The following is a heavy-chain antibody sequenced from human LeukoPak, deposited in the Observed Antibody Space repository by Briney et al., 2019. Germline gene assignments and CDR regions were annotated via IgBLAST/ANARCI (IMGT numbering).Heavy chain of an antibody. V-gene: IGHV4-34*01. CDR1: GGSFSGYY. J-gene: IGHJ4*02. CDR3: ATARSVSGYDLFDY. Sequence: PSETLSLTCAVYGGSFSGYYWSWIRQPPGKGLEWIGEINHSGSTNYNPSLKSRVTISVDTSKNQFSLKLSSLTAADTAVYYCATARSVSGYDLFDYWGQGTLVTVSS. D-gene: IGHD5-12*01. CDR2: INHSGST.